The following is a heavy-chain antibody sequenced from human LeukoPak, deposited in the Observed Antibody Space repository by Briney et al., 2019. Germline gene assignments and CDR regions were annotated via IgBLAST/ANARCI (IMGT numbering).Heavy chain of an antibody. D-gene: IGHD6-13*01. CDR2: IYHSGRT. Sequence: SETLSLTCTVSGYSISSGYYWGWIRQPPGKGLEWIGSIYHSGRTYYNPSLKSRVTISVDTSKNQFSLKLSSVTAADTAVYYCAIAAAELTPKLQTHYFDYWGQGTLVTVSS. CDR1: GYSISSGYY. CDR3: AIAAAELTPKLQTHYFDY. V-gene: IGHV4-38-2*02. J-gene: IGHJ4*02.